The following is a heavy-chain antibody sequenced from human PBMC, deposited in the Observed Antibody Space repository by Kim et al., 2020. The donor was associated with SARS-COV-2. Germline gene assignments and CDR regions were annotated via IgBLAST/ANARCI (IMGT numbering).Heavy chain of an antibody. Sequence: GGSLRLSCAASGFTFSDYSMNWVRQAPGKGLEWISYIGSSSSTILYADSVKGRFTISRDNARNSLYLQMNSLGDEDTAVYYCARPLVVGGTYTIGSWGQGTLVTVSS. D-gene: IGHD1-26*01. J-gene: IGHJ5*02. CDR2: IGSSSSTI. CDR3: ARPLVVGGTYTIGS. V-gene: IGHV3-48*02. CDR1: GFTFSDYS.